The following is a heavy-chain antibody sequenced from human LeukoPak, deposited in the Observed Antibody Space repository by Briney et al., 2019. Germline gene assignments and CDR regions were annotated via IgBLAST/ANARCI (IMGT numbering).Heavy chain of an antibody. CDR1: GYSINNNYY. Sequence: SETLSLTCTVSGYSINNNYYWDWIRQPAGKGLEWIGRIYTSGSTNYNPSLKSRVTISVDTSKNQFSLKLSSVTAADTAVYYCARGRPPPDSNVLKWFGEQGFDYWGQGTLVTVSS. CDR3: ARGRPPPDSNVLKWFGEQGFDY. D-gene: IGHD3-10*01. J-gene: IGHJ4*02. V-gene: IGHV4-61*02. CDR2: IYTSGST.